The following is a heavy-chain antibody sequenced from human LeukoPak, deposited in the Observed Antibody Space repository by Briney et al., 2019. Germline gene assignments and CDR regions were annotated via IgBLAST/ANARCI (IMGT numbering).Heavy chain of an antibody. CDR1: GCRFTSYW. Sequence: GGSLKISFKGSGCRFTSYWIGWGRRRPGKGGEWMGIIYPGDSDTRYSPSFQGQVTISADKSISTAYLQWSSLKASDTAMYYCARNPITGAFDIWGQGTMVTVSS. J-gene: IGHJ3*02. V-gene: IGHV5-51*01. D-gene: IGHD1-14*01. CDR3: ARNPITGAFDI. CDR2: IYPGDSDT.